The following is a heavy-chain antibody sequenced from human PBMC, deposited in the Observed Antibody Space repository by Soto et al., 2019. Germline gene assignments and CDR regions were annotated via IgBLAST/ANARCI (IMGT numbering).Heavy chain of an antibody. Sequence: SETLSLTCAASGYSISSGYYWGWIRQPPGKGLEWIATIYHSGTTYSNPSLKSRVTISVDTSKNQFSLKLSSVTAADTAVYYCARGLYYYDSSGYSPDYWGLGTLVTVSS. D-gene: IGHD3-22*01. CDR1: GYSISSGYY. CDR2: IYHSGTT. V-gene: IGHV4-38-2*01. CDR3: ARGLYYYDSSGYSPDY. J-gene: IGHJ4*02.